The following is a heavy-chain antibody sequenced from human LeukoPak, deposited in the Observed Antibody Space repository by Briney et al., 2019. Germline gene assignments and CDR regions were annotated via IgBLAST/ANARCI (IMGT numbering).Heavy chain of an antibody. CDR3: VRPPGIAAAWFDP. Sequence: SETLSLTCAVYGGSFSGYYWGWIRQTPGKGLEWIGSIDNSGTTYFNPSLKSRVTISVDTSKDQFSLKLSSVTAADTAVYFCVRPPGIAAAWFDPWGQGTLVTVSS. D-gene: IGHD6-13*01. J-gene: IGHJ5*02. CDR2: IDNSGTT. CDR1: GGSFSGYY. V-gene: IGHV4-34*01.